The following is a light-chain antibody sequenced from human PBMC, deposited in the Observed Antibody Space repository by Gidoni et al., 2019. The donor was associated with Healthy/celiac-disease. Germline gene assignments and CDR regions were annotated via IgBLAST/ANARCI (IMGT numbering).Light chain of an antibody. V-gene: IGLV3-21*02. Sequence: SYVLTQPPSVSVAPGQTARITCGGNNIGSKSVHWYQQKPGQAPVLVVYDDTARPSGIPDRFSGSNSGNTATLTISRVEAGDEADYYCQVWDSTSEHVVFGGGTKLTVL. CDR3: QVWDSTSEHVV. CDR1: NIGSKS. CDR2: DDT. J-gene: IGLJ2*01.